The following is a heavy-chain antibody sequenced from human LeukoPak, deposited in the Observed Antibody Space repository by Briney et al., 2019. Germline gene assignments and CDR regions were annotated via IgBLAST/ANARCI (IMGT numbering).Heavy chain of an antibody. V-gene: IGHV1-2*02. J-gene: IGHJ6*02. D-gene: IGHD2-15*01. CDR1: GYTFTDYY. Sequence: ASVKVSCKASGYTFTDYYVHWVRQAPGQGFEWIGWVNPNTGGASFAQKFRGRVTMTRDTSISTAYMELSRLRSDDTVVYHCARAGGLVVVAATEYYYGMDVWGQGTTVTVSS. CDR2: VNPNTGGA. CDR3: ARAGGLVVVAATEYYYGMDV.